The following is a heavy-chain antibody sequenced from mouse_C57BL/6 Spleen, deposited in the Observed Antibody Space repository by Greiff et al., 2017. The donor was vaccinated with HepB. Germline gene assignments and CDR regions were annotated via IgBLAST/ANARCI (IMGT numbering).Heavy chain of an antibody. CDR2: ISDGGSYT. Sequence: EVMLVESGGGLVKPGGSLKLSCAASGFTFSSYAMSWVRQTPEKRLEWVATISDGGSYTYYPDNVKGRFTITRDNAKNNLYLQMSHLKSEDTAIYYCARYYYGSSPYAMDYWGQGTSVTVSS. V-gene: IGHV5-4*03. D-gene: IGHD1-1*01. CDR1: GFTFSSYA. J-gene: IGHJ4*01. CDR3: ARYYYGSSPYAMDY.